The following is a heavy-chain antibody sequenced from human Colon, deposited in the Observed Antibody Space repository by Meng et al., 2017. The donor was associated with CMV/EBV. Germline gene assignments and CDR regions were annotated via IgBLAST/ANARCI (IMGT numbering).Heavy chain of an antibody. V-gene: IGHV4-4*02. J-gene: IGHJ4*02. D-gene: IGHD4/OR15-4a*01. CDR1: GHSVSSNNW. CDR3: GSATDYKVDY. CDR2: IHHSGTT. Sequence: LTGPVSGHSVSSNNWWTSVRQPPGKGPEWIGEIHHSGTTAHNPSLRSRISFSVDKSRNQVSLHLTTVTAADTAVYYCGSATDYKVDYWGQGTLVTVSS.